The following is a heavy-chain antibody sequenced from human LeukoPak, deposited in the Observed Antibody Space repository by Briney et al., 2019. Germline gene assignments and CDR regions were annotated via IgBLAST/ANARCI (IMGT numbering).Heavy chain of an antibody. V-gene: IGHV1-2*06. Sequence: GASVKVSCKASGYTFTGHYMHWVRQAPGQGLEWMGRINPNSGGTNYAQKFQGRVTMTRDTSISTAYMELSRLRSDDTAVYYCARGDPLVGATTDAFDIWGQGTMVTVSS. J-gene: IGHJ3*02. CDR3: ARGDPLVGATTDAFDI. D-gene: IGHD1-26*01. CDR2: INPNSGGT. CDR1: GYTFTGHY.